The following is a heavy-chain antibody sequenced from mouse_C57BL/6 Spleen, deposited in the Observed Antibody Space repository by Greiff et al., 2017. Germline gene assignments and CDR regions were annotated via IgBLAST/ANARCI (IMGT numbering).Heavy chain of an antibody. CDR3: ARHNYSNYSLFDY. V-gene: IGHV5-9*01. D-gene: IGHD2-5*01. CDR1: GFTFSSYT. J-gene: IGHJ2*01. CDR2: ISGGGGNT. Sequence: EVKVVESGGGLVKPGGSLKLSCAASGFTFSSYTMSWVRQTPEKRLEWVATISGGGGNTYYPDSVKGRFTISRDNAKNTLYLQMSSLRSEDTALYYCARHNYSNYSLFDYWGQGTTLTVSS.